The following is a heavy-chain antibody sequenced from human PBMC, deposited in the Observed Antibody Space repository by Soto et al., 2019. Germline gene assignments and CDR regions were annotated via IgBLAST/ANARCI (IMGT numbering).Heavy chain of an antibody. J-gene: IGHJ6*02. CDR3: ARPRDGHKGKNYYGMDV. V-gene: IGHV5-51*01. Sequence: GESLKISCKGSGYSFTSYWIGRVRQMPGKGLEWMGIIYPGDSDTRYSPSFQGQVTISADKSISTAYLQWSSLKASDTAMYYCARPRDGHKGKNYYGMDVWGQGTTVTVS. CDR2: IYPGDSDT. CDR1: GYSFTSYW.